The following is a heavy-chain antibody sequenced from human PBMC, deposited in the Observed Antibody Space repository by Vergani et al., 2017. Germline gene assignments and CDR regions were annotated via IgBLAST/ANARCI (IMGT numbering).Heavy chain of an antibody. J-gene: IGHJ3*02. V-gene: IGHV4-4*02. CDR1: GFTFNHYA. Sequence: VQLLESGGDLVQPGGSLRLSCAASGFTFNHYAMNWVRQAPGKGLEWIGYIYHSGSTYYNPSLKSRVTISVDRSKNQFSLKLSSVTAADTAVYYCARGLNYVGAFDIWGQGTMVTVSS. CDR2: IYHSGST. D-gene: IGHD1-7*01. CDR3: ARGLNYVGAFDI.